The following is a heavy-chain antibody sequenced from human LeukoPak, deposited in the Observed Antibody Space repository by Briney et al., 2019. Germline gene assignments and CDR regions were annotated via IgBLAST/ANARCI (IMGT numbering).Heavy chain of an antibody. CDR3: ARMYSSGWYGASNWFDP. CDR2: IYYNGST. J-gene: IGHJ5*02. CDR1: GGFISGYY. V-gene: IGHV4-59*01. Sequence: PSETLSLTCTVSGGFISGYYRSWIRQPPGKGLEWIGYIYYNGSTSHNPSLKSRLTISVDTSKKQFSLKLSSVTAADTAVYYCARMYSSGWYGASNWFDPWGQGTLVTVSS. D-gene: IGHD6-19*01.